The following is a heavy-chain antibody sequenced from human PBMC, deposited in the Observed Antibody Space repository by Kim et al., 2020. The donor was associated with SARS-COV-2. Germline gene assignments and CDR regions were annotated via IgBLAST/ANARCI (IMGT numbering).Heavy chain of an antibody. CDR3: AKVGYSYGYHSGAAHSAFDI. V-gene: IGHV3-33*06. D-gene: IGHD5-18*01. Sequence: GGSLRLSCAASGFTFSSYAMHWVRQAPGKGLEWVAVIWYDGSNKYYADSVKGRFTISRDNSKNTLYLQMNSLRAEDTAVYYCAKVGYSYGYHSGAAHSAFDIWGQGTMVTVSS. J-gene: IGHJ3*02. CDR1: GFTFSSYA. CDR2: IWYDGSNK.